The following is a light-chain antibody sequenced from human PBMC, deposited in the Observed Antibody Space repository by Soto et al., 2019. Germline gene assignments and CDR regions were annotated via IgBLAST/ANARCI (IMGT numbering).Light chain of an antibody. Sequence: QSALTQPASVSGSPGQSITISCTGTSSDIGAYNFVSWYQQHPGKAPKLMLYDVNSRPSGVSNRFSGSKSGNTASLTISGLPAEDEADYYCSSWATSTTMIFGGGTKVTVL. J-gene: IGLJ2*01. CDR1: SSDIGAYNF. CDR2: DVN. CDR3: SSWATSTTMI. V-gene: IGLV2-14*03.